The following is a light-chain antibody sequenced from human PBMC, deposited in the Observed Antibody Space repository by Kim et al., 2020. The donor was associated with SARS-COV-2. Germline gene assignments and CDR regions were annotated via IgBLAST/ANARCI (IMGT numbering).Light chain of an antibody. Sequence: DNQMTQSPSSLSASVGDRVTITCRASQTVSNYLNWYQQKPGKAPKLLIYAASTLQSGVPSRFSGSGSGTDFTLAISRLQPEDFATYFCQQSYSAPITFCQGT. CDR3: QQSYSAPIT. V-gene: IGKV1-39*01. CDR1: QTVSNY. CDR2: AAS. J-gene: IGKJ5*01.